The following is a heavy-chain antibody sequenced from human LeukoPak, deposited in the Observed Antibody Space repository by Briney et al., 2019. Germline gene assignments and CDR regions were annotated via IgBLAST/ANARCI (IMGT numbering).Heavy chain of an antibody. CDR1: GFSFSNYA. D-gene: IGHD3-10*01. J-gene: IGHJ4*02. CDR3: AKGLRGERLADFDY. Sequence: PGGSLRLSCAASGFSFSNYAMSWVRQAPGKGLEWVSGLSGSDGSTDGSTYYADSVSGRFTISRDNSKNTLCLQMNSLRAEDTAIYYCAKGLRGERLADFDYWGQGTLVTVSS. V-gene: IGHV3-23*01. CDR2: LSGSDGSTDGST.